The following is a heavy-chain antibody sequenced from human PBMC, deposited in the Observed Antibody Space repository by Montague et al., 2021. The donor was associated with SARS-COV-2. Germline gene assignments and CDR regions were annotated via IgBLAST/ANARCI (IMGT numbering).Heavy chain of an antibody. V-gene: IGHV4-39*01. D-gene: IGHD3-22*01. J-gene: IGHJ4*02. CDR3: ARQYYYDNNGFPAYDY. CDR2: ISYTGST. Sequence: SETLSLTCTVSGGSISSSSHYWGWLRQSPGRGLQWIGSISYTGSTYYNPSLKSRVTISRDTSKNQFSLKLSSVTAADTAVYYCARQYYYDNNGFPAYDYWGRGTLVTVSS. CDR1: GGSISSSSHY.